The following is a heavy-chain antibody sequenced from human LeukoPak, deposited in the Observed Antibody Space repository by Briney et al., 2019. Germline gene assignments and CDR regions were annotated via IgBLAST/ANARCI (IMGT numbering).Heavy chain of an antibody. J-gene: IGHJ4*02. D-gene: IGHD5-12*01. CDR3: AKEYSGYDFDY. Sequence: PGGSLRLSCAASGFTFSNNAMSWVRQAPGKGLEWVAATSGSGVNSYYADSVRGRFTISRDNSQNTLYLQMDSLRAEDTALYYCAKEYSGYDFDYWGQGTLVTVSS. V-gene: IGHV3-23*01. CDR2: TSGSGVNS. CDR1: GFTFSNNA.